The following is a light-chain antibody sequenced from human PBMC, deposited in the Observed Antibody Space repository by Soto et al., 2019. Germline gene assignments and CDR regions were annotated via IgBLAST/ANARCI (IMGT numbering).Light chain of an antibody. CDR2: DVS. Sequence: SVLTQPASVSGSPGQSITISCAGTMRDIGAYNLVSWYQQHPGKAPRLMIYDVSERPSGVPDRFSGSKSGNTASLTISGLQAEDEADYYCCSYAGTFYVFGTGTKVTVL. CDR3: CSYAGTFYV. J-gene: IGLJ1*01. CDR1: MRDIGAYNL. V-gene: IGLV2-11*01.